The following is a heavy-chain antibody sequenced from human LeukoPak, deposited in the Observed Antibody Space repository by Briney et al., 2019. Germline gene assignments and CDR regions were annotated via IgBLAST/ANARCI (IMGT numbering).Heavy chain of an antibody. CDR2: INHNAEMI. CDR3: AKDRGNWNYFPEY. Sequence: GGSLRLSCEGSGFPFGSYVMSWVRQAPGKGLEWIAYINHNAEMIFYPDFVKGRFTISRDNSKNTLYLQMNSLRAEDTAVYYCAKDRGNWNYFPEYWGQGTLVTVSS. D-gene: IGHD1-7*01. CDR1: GFPFGSYV. V-gene: IGHV3-23*01. J-gene: IGHJ4*02.